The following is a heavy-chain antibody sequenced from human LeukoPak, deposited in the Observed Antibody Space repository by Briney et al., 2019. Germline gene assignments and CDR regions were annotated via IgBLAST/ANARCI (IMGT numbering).Heavy chain of an antibody. D-gene: IGHD2-15*01. J-gene: IGHJ4*02. CDR2: ISVSGNT. Sequence: GGSLRLSCAASGFTLSSYAMSWVRQGPGMGLEWVSAISVSGNTYRADSVKGRFTISRDSSKNTLYLQMNSLRAGDAAVYYCAKAPVTTCSGAYCYPFDYWSQGTLVTVSS. CDR3: AKAPVTTCSGAYCYPFDY. V-gene: IGHV3-23*01. CDR1: GFTLSSYA.